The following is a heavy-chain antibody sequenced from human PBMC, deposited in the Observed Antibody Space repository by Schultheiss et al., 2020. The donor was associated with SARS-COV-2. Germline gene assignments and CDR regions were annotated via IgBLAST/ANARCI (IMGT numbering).Heavy chain of an antibody. CDR1: GFSLSTSGMC. J-gene: IGHJ4*02. CDR2: IYWNDDK. V-gene: IGHV2-5*08. D-gene: IGHD6-13*01. Sequence: SGPTLVKPTQTLTLTCTFSGFSLSTSGMCVSWIRQPPGKALEWLALIYWNDDKRYSASLKSRLTITKDTSKNQVVLTMTNMDPVDTATYYCAHRSYTRLQFDYWGQGTLVTVAS. CDR3: AHRSYTRLQFDY.